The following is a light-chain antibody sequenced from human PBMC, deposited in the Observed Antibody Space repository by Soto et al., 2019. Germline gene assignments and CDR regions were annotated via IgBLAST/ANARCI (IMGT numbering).Light chain of an antibody. V-gene: IGKV3-11*01. J-gene: IGKJ3*01. Sequence: DIVLTQSPATLSLSPGERATLSCRASQSVSRDFAWYQQKPGQAPRLLIYDASNRATGIPARFSGSGSGTDFTLTINSLQPDDFAVYFCQIRHNFVHGTKVDFK. CDR2: DAS. CDR1: QSVSRD. CDR3: QIRHN.